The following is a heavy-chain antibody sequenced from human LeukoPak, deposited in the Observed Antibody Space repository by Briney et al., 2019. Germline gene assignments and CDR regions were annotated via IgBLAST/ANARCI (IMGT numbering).Heavy chain of an antibody. J-gene: IGHJ6*02. CDR2: FDPEKRER. CDR3: ASLYCTASSCFGPYYYYGMDV. CDR1: GYTLSELS. V-gene: IGHV1-24*01. D-gene: IGHD2-8*02. Sequence: ASVKVSCKVSGYTLSELSMHWVRQAPGKGLEWMGGFDPEKRERIYAQKFQGRVTMTEDTSTDTAYMEMGGLRFDDTAVYYCASLYCTASSCFGPYYYYGMDVWGPGTAVTFSS.